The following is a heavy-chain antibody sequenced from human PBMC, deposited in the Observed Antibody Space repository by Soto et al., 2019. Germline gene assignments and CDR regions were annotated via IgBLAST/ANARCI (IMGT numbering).Heavy chain of an antibody. D-gene: IGHD6-19*01. J-gene: IGHJ6*04. Sequence: PGGSLRLSCAASGFTFSSYSMNWVRQAPGKGLEWVSYISSSSSTIYYADSVKGRFTISRDNAKNSLYLQMNSLRAEDTAVYYCARDQFPALVAVAGFPAVVWGKGTTVTVSS. CDR3: ARDQFPALVAVAGFPAVV. V-gene: IGHV3-48*01. CDR2: ISSSSSTI. CDR1: GFTFSSYS.